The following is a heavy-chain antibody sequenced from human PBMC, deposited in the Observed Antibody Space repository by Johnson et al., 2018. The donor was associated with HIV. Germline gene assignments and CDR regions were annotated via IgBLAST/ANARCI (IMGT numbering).Heavy chain of an antibody. V-gene: IGHV3-7*03. CDR1: GFTFSHNW. CDR2: INHDVSAI. D-gene: IGHD6-13*01. Sequence: VQLVESGGDLVQPGGSLRLSCIGSGFTFSHNWMSWVRQAPGKGPEWVANINHDVSAIHYVDSVKGRFTISRDNAENSLYLQMNSLRAEDTALYYCARDDTPLIAAAGLDAFDIWGQGTMVTVSS. J-gene: IGHJ3*02. CDR3: ARDDTPLIAAAGLDAFDI.